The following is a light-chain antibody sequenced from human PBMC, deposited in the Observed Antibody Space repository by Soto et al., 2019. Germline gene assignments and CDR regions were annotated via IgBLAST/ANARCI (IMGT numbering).Light chain of an antibody. CDR1: QSVSNSY. Sequence: TLSCRASQSVSNSYLAWYQQKPGQAPRLLIYGASTRATGIPDRFSGSGSGTDFTLIISRLEPEDFAVFYCQQYHRSPHTFGQGTKVDIK. CDR3: QQYHRSPHT. V-gene: IGKV3-20*01. J-gene: IGKJ2*01. CDR2: GAS.